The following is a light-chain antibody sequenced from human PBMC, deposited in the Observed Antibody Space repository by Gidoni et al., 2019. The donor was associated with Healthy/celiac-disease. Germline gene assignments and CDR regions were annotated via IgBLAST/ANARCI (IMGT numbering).Light chain of an antibody. CDR3: QQSYSTPLT. Sequence: DIQLTQSPSSLSASVGDRVTITCRASQSISSYLNWYQQKPGKAPKLLIYAASSLQSGVPSRFSGSGSGTDFNLTISSLQPEDFETYYCQQSYSTPLTFGGGTKVEIK. V-gene: IGKV1-39*01. J-gene: IGKJ4*01. CDR1: QSISSY. CDR2: AAS.